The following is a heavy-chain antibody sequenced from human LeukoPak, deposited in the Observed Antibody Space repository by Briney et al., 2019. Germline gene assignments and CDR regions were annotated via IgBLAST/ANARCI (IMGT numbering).Heavy chain of an antibody. CDR1: GFSLSRYA. Sequence: PGASLRLSCAVSGFSLSRYAMSWVRKAPGKGLEWVSAISDSGGSTYYADSVKGRFTISRDNSRSTLYLQMNTLRAEDTAVYYCAKCRGSSWSDYFDYWGQGTLVTVSS. CDR3: AKCRGSSWSDYFDY. V-gene: IGHV3-23*01. D-gene: IGHD6-13*01. J-gene: IGHJ4*02. CDR2: ISDSGGST.